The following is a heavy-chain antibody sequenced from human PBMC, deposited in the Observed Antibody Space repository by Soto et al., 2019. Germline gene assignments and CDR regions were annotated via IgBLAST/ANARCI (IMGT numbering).Heavy chain of an antibody. V-gene: IGHV4-30-4*01. CDR1: GGSISSGDYY. D-gene: IGHD4-4*01. CDR3: AREDYSNRRGLDY. Sequence: QVQLQESGPGLVKPSQTLSLTCTVSGGSISSGDYYWSWIRQPPGKGLEWIGYIYYSGNTYYNPSLKRRVTISVDTSKNQFSLKLSSVTAADTAVYYCAREDYSNRRGLDYWGQGTLVTVSS. CDR2: IYYSGNT. J-gene: IGHJ4*02.